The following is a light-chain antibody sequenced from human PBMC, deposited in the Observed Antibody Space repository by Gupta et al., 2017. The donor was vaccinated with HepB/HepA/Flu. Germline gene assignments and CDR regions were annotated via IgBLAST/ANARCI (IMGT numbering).Light chain of an antibody. CDR2: KAS. J-gene: IGKJ1*01. CDR3: QQYNSFSRT. Sequence: DIQMTQSPSTLSASVGDRVAITCRASQSIVSWLAWYRQRPGKAPTLLIYKASTLESGVPSRFSASGSGTEFTLTINSLQADDSATYCCQQYNSFSRTFGQGTKVEI. CDR1: QSIVSW. V-gene: IGKV1-5*03.